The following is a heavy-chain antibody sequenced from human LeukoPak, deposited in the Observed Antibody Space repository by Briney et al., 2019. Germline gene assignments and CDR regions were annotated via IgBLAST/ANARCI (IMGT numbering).Heavy chain of an antibody. CDR2: IWYDGSNK. V-gene: IGHV3-33*01. CDR3: ASPMDYNAFDI. Sequence: HPGGSLRLSCAASGFTFSSYGMHWVRQAPGKGLEWVAVIWYDGSNKYYADSVKGRFTISRDNSKNTLYLQMNSLRAEDTAVYYCASPMDYNAFDIWGQGTMVTVSS. CDR1: GFTFSSYG. J-gene: IGHJ3*02. D-gene: IGHD3-10*01.